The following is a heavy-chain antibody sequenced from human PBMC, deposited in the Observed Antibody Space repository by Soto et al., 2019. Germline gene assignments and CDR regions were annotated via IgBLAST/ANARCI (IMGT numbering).Heavy chain of an antibody. CDR1: GGSISSYY. CDR2: IYYSGST. J-gene: IGHJ6*02. CDR3: GSSIIAGGPYYYGMDV. V-gene: IGHV4-59*01. D-gene: IGHD2-2*01. Sequence: QVQLQESGPGLVKPSETLSLTCTVSGGSISSYYWSWIRQPPGKGLEWIGYIYYSGSTNYNPSLKSRVTISVDTSKNQFSLKLSSVIAADTAVYYCGSSIIAGGPYYYGMDVWGQGTTVTVSS.